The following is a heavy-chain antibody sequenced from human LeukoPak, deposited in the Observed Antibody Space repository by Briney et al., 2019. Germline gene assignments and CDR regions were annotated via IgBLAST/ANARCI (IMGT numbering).Heavy chain of an antibody. J-gene: IGHJ6*03. CDR3: ARGVAAPSAAYYYYMDV. CDR1: GGSISSYY. V-gene: IGHV4-4*07. CDR2: IYTSGST. Sequence: PSETLSLTCTVSGGSISSYYWSWIRQPAGKGLEWIGRIYTSGSTNYNPSLKSRVTMSVDTSNNQFSLKLSSVPAADTAVYYCARGVAAPSAAYYYYMDVWGKGTTVTVSS. D-gene: IGHD6-13*01.